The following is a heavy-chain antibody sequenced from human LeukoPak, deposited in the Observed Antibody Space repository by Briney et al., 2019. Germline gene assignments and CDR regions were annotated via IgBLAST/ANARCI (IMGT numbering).Heavy chain of an antibody. V-gene: IGHV3-21*01. CDR3: ARDLPTIDY. J-gene: IGHJ4*02. Sequence: GGSLRLSCAASGFTFSSYSMNWVRQAPGKGLEWVSCISADSSYIYYADSVKGRFTISRDNARNSLYLQMNSLRAEGTAVYYCARDLPTIDYWGQGTLVTVSS. CDR1: GFTFSSYS. CDR2: ISADSSYI.